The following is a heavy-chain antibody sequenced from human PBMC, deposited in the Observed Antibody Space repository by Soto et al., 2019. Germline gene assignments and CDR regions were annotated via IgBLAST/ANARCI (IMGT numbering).Heavy chain of an antibody. CDR1: GGSLTNYW. Sequence: QVQLQQWGAGLLKPSETLSLTCAVSGGSLTNYWWCWIRQPPGKGLEWIGEISHSGTPNYNPSLRRSAAISVDPSKNQSSLMLSFVTAADPVVYSCAKTYNFPPWGQGPLFTVSS. CDR3: AKTYNFPP. CDR2: ISHSGTP. V-gene: IGHV4-34*01. D-gene: IGHD1-20*01. J-gene: IGHJ5*02.